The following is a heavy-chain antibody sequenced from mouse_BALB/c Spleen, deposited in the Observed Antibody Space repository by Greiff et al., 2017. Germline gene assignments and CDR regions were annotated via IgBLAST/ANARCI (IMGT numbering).Heavy chain of an antibody. Sequence: LVNTGASVKISCKASGYSFTGYYMHWVKQSHGKSLEWIGYISCYNGATSYNQKFKGKATFTVDTSSSTAYMQFNSLTSEDSAVYCCAKGPSSWFAYWGQGTLVTVSA. CDR1: GYSFTGYY. CDR2: ISCYNGAT. D-gene: IGHD3-3*01. V-gene: IGHV1S34*01. J-gene: IGHJ3*01. CDR3: AKGPSSWFAY.